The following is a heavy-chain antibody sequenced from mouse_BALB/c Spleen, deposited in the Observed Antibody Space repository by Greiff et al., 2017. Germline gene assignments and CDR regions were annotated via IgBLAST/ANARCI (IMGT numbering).Heavy chain of an antibody. CDR3: ARRGNYDAMDY. CDR1: GYTFTSYW. CDR2: INPSNGRT. Sequence: QVQLKQPGAELVKPGASVKLSCKASGYTFTSYWMHWVKQRPGQGLEWIGEINPSNGRTNYNEKFKSKATLTVDKSSSTAYMQLSSLTSEDSAVYYCARRGNYDAMDYWGQGTSVTVSS. D-gene: IGHD2-1*01. V-gene: IGHV1S81*02. J-gene: IGHJ4*01.